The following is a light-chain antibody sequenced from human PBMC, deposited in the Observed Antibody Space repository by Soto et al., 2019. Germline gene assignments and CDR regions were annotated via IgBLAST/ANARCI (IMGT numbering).Light chain of an antibody. Sequence: DIQMTQSPSTLSASVGDRVTITCRASQTISFSLAWYQQKPGKAPKLLIYDASTLQSGVPSRFSGSESGTECILTISGLQPDDFAPYYCQQYHGYSLTFGQGTKVEI. CDR2: DAS. CDR1: QTISFS. V-gene: IGKV1-5*01. CDR3: QQYHGYSLT. J-gene: IGKJ1*01.